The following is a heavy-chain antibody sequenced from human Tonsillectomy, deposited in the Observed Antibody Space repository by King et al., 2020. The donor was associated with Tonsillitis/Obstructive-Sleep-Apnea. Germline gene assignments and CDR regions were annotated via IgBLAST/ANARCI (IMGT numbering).Heavy chain of an antibody. CDR2: ISWAGGST. CDR1: GFTFDDYT. J-gene: IGHJ6*03. V-gene: IGHV3-43*01. CDR3: AKGKPRYCSSTSCYHWGYYYMDV. Sequence: VQLVESGGVVVQPGGSLRLSCAASGFTFDDYTMHWVRQAPGKGLEWVSLISWAGGSTYYADSVKGRFTISRDNSKNSLYLQMNSLRTEDTALYYCAKGKPRYCSSTSCYHWGYYYMDVWGKGTTVTVSS. D-gene: IGHD2-2*01.